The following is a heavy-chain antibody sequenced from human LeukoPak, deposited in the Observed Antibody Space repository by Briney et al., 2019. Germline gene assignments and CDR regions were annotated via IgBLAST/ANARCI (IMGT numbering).Heavy chain of an antibody. CDR3: AKGVRLWFAFYFDY. V-gene: IGHV3-23*01. CDR1: GFTLGNYA. CDR2: ISGNGYNT. J-gene: IGHJ4*02. D-gene: IGHD3-10*01. Sequence: GGSLRLSCAASGFTLGNYAMSWVRRAPGKGLEWVSAISGNGYNTYYADSVKGRFTISSESSRNTLYLQMHSLRAEDTAVYYCAKGVRLWFAFYFDYWGQGTLVTVSS.